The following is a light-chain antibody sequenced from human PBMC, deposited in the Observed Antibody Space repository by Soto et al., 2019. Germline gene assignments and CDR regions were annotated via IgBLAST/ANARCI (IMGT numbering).Light chain of an antibody. Sequence: QMTQSPSSLSASVGDRVTLTCRASQDISNYLAWYQQKPGGAPKLLIYEASTLQSGVPSRFSGSGSGADLTLTISSLQSEDVAIYYCQKYNDAPRTFGQGTRVEMK. CDR2: EAS. CDR1: QDISNY. V-gene: IGKV1-27*01. CDR3: QKYNDAPRT. J-gene: IGKJ1*01.